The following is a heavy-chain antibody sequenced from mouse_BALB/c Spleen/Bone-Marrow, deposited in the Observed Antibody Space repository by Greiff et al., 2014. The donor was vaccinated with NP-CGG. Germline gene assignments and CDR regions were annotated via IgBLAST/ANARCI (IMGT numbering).Heavy chain of an antibody. V-gene: IGHV6-6*02. CDR1: GFTFSNYW. Sequence: EVMLVESGGGLVQPGGSMKLSCVASGFTFSNYWMNWVRQSPEKGLHWVAEIRLKSNNYATHYAESVKGRFTISRDDSKSSVYLQMNNLRAEDTGIYYCTTGFAYWGQGTLVTVSA. CDR2: IRLKSNNYAT. CDR3: TTGFAY. J-gene: IGHJ3*01.